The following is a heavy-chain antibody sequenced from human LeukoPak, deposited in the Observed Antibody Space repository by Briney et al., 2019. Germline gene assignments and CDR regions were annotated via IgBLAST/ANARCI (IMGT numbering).Heavy chain of an antibody. J-gene: IGHJ3*02. V-gene: IGHV3-7*03. CDR1: GSTFSSYW. CDR2: IKQDGSEK. CDR3: ARDSGGAFDI. Sequence: GGSLRLSCAASGSTFSSYWMGWVRQAPGKGLEWVANIKQDGSEKYYVDSVKGRFTISRDNAKNSLYLQMNSLRAEDTAVYYCARDSGGAFDIWGQGAMVTVSS. D-gene: IGHD1-26*01.